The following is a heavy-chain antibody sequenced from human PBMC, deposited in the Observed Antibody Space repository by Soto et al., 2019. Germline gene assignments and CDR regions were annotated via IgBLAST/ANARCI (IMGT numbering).Heavy chain of an antibody. D-gene: IGHD2-15*01. V-gene: IGHV3-30*18. CDR1: GFPFSSYG. Sequence: GGSLRLSCAASGFPFSSYGMHWVRPAPGKGLEWVAVISYDGSNKYYADSVKGRFTISRDNSKNTLYLQMNSLRAEDTAVYYCAKDVGFYFFAYWGQGTLVTVSS. CDR3: AKDVGFYFFAY. CDR2: ISYDGSNK. J-gene: IGHJ4*02.